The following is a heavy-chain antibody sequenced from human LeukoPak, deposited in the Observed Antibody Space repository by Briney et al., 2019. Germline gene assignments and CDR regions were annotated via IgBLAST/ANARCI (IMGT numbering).Heavy chain of an antibody. D-gene: IGHD6-13*01. CDR2: IYHSGST. CDR1: GGSISSNSYY. V-gene: IGHV4-39*01. CDR3: VRLYSKGWYFDY. J-gene: IGHJ4*02. Sequence: KTSETLSLTCTVSGGSISSNSYYWGWIRQPPGKGLEWIGGIYHSGSTYYQPSLKSPVTIYVDTSKNQFALKLSSVTATDTAVYYCVRLYSKGWYFDYWGQGTLVTVSS.